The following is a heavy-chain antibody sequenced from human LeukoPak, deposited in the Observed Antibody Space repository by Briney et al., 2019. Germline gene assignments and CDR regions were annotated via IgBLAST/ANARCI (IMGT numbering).Heavy chain of an antibody. V-gene: IGHV3-66*01. CDR1: GFTASSNY. CDR2: IYSGGST. D-gene: IGHD2-8*01. Sequence: GGSLRLSCAASGFTASSNYMSWVRQAPGKGLEWVSVIYSGGSTYYADSVKGRFTISRDNSKNTLYLQMNSLRAEDTAVYYCNGVSTVIRDYWGQGTLVTVSS. J-gene: IGHJ4*02. CDR3: NGVSTVIRDY.